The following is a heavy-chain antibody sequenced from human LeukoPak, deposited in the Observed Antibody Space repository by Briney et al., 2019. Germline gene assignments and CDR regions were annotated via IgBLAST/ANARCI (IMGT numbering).Heavy chain of an antibody. Sequence: PSETLSLTCTVFGGSISSYYWSWIRQPPGKGLEYIGYIYYSGSTNYNPSLKSRVTISVDTSKNQFSLKLSSVTAADTAVYYCARASQQLVGWFDPWGQGTLVTVSS. CDR3: ARASQQLVGWFDP. CDR1: GGSISSYY. J-gene: IGHJ5*02. V-gene: IGHV4-59*01. CDR2: IYYSGST. D-gene: IGHD6-13*01.